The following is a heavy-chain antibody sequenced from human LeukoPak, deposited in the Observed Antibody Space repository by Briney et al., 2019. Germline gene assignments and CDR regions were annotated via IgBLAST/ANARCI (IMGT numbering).Heavy chain of an antibody. CDR2: IIPIFGTA. Sequence: GASVKVSCKASGGTISSYAISWVRQAPGQGLEWMGGIIPIFGTANYAQKFQGRVTITADKSTSTAYMELSSLRSEDTAVYYCARDLHAVAGYYYGMDVWGKGTTVTVSS. V-gene: IGHV1-69*06. D-gene: IGHD6-19*01. J-gene: IGHJ6*04. CDR3: ARDLHAVAGYYYGMDV. CDR1: GGTISSYA.